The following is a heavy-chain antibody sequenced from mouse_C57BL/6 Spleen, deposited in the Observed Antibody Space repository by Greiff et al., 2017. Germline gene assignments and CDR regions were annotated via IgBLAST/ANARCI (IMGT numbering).Heavy chain of an antibody. J-gene: IGHJ2*01. CDR1: GYTFTSYW. D-gene: IGHD2-4*01. Sequence: QVQLQQPGAELVKPGASVKMSCKASGYTFTSYWITWVKQRPGQGLEWIGDIYPGSGSTNYNEKFKSKATLTVDTSSSTAYMQLSSLTSEDSAVYYCARGDYDYDGGYFDYWGQGTTLTVSS. V-gene: IGHV1-55*01. CDR3: ARGDYDYDGGYFDY. CDR2: IYPGSGST.